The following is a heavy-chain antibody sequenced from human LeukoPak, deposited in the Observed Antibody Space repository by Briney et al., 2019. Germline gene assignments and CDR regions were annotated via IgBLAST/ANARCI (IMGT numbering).Heavy chain of an antibody. CDR2: INSDGSST. Sequence: GGSLRLSCAASGFTFSSYWTHWVRQAPGKGLVWVSRINSDGSSTSYADSVKGRFTISRDNAKNSLYLQMNSLRAEDTAVYYCARDLALMYYDSSGYLPGWGQGTLVTVSS. CDR1: GFTFSSYW. D-gene: IGHD3-22*01. J-gene: IGHJ4*02. CDR3: ARDLALMYYDSSGYLPG. V-gene: IGHV3-74*01.